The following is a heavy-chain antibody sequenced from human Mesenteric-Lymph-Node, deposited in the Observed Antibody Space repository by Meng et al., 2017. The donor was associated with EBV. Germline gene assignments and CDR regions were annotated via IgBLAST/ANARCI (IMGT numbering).Heavy chain of an antibody. V-gene: IGHV3-23*01. J-gene: IGHJ5*02. Sequence: DVRLLESGGDLVQPGGSLRLSCAASGFTFSRHPMIWVRQAPGKGLQWVSSISSTGGGTYYADSVKGRFTVSRDNSRNTLFLQLNSLRVDDTAVYYCAKVFDLWGQGTLVTVSS. CDR1: GFTFSRHP. CDR2: ISSTGGGT. CDR3: AKVFDL.